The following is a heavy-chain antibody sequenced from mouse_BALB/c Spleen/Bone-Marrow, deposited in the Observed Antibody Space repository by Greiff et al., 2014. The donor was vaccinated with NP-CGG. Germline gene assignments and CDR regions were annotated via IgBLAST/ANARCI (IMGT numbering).Heavy chain of an antibody. J-gene: IGHJ2*01. D-gene: IGHD1-1*01. Sequence: EVQGVESGGGLVQPGGSLKLSRATSGFSFSDYYMYWIRQTPEKRLEWVAYVSNGGGSTYYPDTVKGRFTISRDNAKNTLYLQMSRLKSEDTAMYYCARLGDYSYFDYWGQGTTLTVSS. CDR1: GFSFSDYY. CDR3: ARLGDYSYFDY. V-gene: IGHV5-12*02. CDR2: VSNGGGST.